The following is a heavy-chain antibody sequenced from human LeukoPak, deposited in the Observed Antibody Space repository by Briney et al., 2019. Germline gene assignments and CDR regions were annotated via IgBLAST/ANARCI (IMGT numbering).Heavy chain of an antibody. V-gene: IGHV3-74*03. CDR1: GFTFNTYW. J-gene: IGHJ5*01. D-gene: IGHD4-11*01. CDR2: INGDGSST. CDR3: AREKGSSIYDS. Sequence: GGSLRLSCAASGFTFNTYWIHWVRQVPGKGLVWVSRINGDGSSTAYADSVKGRFTISRDNAKNTLYLQMNSLRAEDTAVYYCAREKGSSIYDSCGQGTLVTVSS.